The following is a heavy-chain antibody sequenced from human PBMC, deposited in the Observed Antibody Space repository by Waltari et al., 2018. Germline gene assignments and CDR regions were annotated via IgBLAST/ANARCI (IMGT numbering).Heavy chain of an antibody. CDR1: GDSISNNNYY. D-gene: IGHD6-19*01. V-gene: IGHV4-39*07. J-gene: IGHJ3*02. CDR3: ARNQRGWFDAFDI. CDR2: IHYIGDT. Sequence: QLQLQESGPGLVKPSETLSLTCTVSGDSISNNNYYWGWIRQPRGTGLQWIGSIHYIGDTYYSSSLKSRVIISVDTSNNQFSLRLTSVTAADTAIYFCARNQRGWFDAFDIWGQGTAVTVSS.